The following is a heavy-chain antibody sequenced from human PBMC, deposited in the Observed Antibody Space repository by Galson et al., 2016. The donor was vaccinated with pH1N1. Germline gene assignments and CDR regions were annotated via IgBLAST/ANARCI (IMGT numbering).Heavy chain of an antibody. D-gene: IGHD2-21*01. J-gene: IGHJ6*01. CDR3: AREDIGVGEGWAYGVDA. CDR1: GGSVSSSGNY. V-gene: IGHV4-31*11. CDR2: IHNSGST. Sequence: TLSLTCAVSGGSVSSSGNYWSWIRQHPGKGLEWIGYIHNSGSTYYNPSLKSRVTIPVETSKNQFYLKLSSVTAADTAVYYWAREDIGVGEGWAYGVDAWGQGTTVTVSS.